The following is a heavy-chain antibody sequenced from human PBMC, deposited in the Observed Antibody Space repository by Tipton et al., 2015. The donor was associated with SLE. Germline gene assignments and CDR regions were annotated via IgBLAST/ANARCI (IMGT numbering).Heavy chain of an antibody. Sequence: TLSLTCTVSGFSVSSDYYWGWIRQSPGKGLEWIGNINHGGDKYYSLSLKSRVTISVDRSKNQFSLKLSSVTAADTAVYYCARSLDTFDLWGQGTMVTVSS. J-gene: IGHJ3*01. CDR2: INHGGDK. V-gene: IGHV4-38-2*02. CDR1: GFSVSSDYY. CDR3: ARSLDTFDL.